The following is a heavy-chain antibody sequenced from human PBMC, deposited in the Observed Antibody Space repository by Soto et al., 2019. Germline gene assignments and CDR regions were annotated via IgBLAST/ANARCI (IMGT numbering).Heavy chain of an antibody. J-gene: IGHJ4*02. CDR1: GFTFDDYA. CDR2: IRWSSGSI. V-gene: IGHV3-9*01. D-gene: IGHD5-18*01. CDR3: SKAVGRYGNFDY. Sequence: EVQLVESGGGLVQPGRSLRLSCAASGFTFDDYAMHWVRQPPGKGLEWVSGIRWSSGSIGYADSVKGRFTISRDNAKNSLYLQMNSLRAEDTALYYCSKAVGRYGNFDYWGQGTLVTVSS.